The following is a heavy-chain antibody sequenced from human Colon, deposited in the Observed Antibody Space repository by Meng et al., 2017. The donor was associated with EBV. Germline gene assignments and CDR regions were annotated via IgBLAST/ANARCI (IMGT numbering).Heavy chain of an antibody. CDR1: RASAAGNSSA. V-gene: IGHV6-1*01. CDR3: ARVAVGISSFDY. J-gene: IGHJ4*02. Sequence: LRQSCPVLGQPPETPSLTCALHRASAAGNSSAWNWIQQSPSRGLESLGRTYYRSKWYNDYAVSVKSRITINPDTSKNQFSLQLNSVTPEDTAVYYCARVAVGISSFDYWGQGTLVTVSS. D-gene: IGHD1-26*01. CDR2: TYYRSKWYN.